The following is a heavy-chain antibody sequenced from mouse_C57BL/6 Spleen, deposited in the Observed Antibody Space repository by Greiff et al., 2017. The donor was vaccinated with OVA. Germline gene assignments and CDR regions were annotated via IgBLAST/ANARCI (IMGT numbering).Heavy chain of an antibody. CDR2: IYPGDGDT. CDR3: ARWDSQGYYFDY. J-gene: IGHJ2*01. V-gene: IGHV1-80*01. Sequence: QVQLQQSGAELVKPGASVKISCKASGYVFSSYWMNWVKQRPGKGLEWIGQIYPGDGDTNYNGKFKGKATLTADKSSSTAYMQLSSLTSEDSAVYFCARWDSQGYYFDYWGQGTTLTVSS. D-gene: IGHD3-3*01. CDR1: GYVFSSYW.